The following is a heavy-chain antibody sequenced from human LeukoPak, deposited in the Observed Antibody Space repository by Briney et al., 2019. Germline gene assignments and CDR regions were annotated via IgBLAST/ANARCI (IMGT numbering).Heavy chain of an antibody. CDR1: GFTFSSHS. D-gene: IGHD2-2*01. CDR2: ISSSSYI. V-gene: IGHV3-21*01. J-gene: IGHJ6*02. CDR3: AREGIVVVQDYYYYGMDV. Sequence: PGGSLRLSCAASGFTFSSHSMNWVRQAPGKGLEWVLSISSSSYIYYADSVKGRFTISRDNAKNSLYLQMNSLRAEDTAVYYCAREGIVVVQDYYYYGMDVWGQGTTVTVSS.